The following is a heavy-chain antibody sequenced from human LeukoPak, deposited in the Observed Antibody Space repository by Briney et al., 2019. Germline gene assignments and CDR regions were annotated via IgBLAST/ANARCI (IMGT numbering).Heavy chain of an antibody. J-gene: IGHJ4*02. Sequence: PGGSLRLSCAASGFIFKNYWMSWVRQSPGKGLECVANIKEDGSEKLYVDSVKGRFTISRDNAKNSLYLQMDSLRAEDNAVYYCARMTPLYSYGDLNYHYNYFDYWGQGTLVTVSS. CDR1: GFIFKNYW. CDR3: ARMTPLYSYGDLNYHYNYFDY. CDR2: IKEDGSEK. V-gene: IGHV3-7*01. D-gene: IGHD3-10*01.